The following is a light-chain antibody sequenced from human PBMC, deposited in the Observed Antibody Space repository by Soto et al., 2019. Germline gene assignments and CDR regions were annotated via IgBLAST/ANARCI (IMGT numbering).Light chain of an antibody. J-gene: IGKJ4*01. CDR1: QSISSW. CDR2: DAS. CDR3: LQHNSYPLT. Sequence: DIQMTQSPSTLSASVGDRVTITCRASQSISSWLAWYQQKPGKAPKLLIYDASSLESGVPSRFSGSGSATEFTLTISGLQPEDSATYYCLQHNSYPLTFGGGTKVDIK. V-gene: IGKV1-5*01.